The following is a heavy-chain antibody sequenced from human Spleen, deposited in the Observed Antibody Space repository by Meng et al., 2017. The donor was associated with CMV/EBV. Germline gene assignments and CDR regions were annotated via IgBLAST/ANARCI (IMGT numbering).Heavy chain of an antibody. Sequence: WSWTRPAPDMGRESIGEISRGGGTNYDPSLTSRVMISVNTSENQFSRKVTTVTAAATAVYYCARAVRLSEPTAPTICGREPYWFDPWGQGALVTVSS. V-gene: IGHV4-34*01. J-gene: IGHJ5*02. CDR2: ISRGGGT. CDR3: ARAVRLSEPTAPTICGREPYWFDP. D-gene: IGHD2-21*01.